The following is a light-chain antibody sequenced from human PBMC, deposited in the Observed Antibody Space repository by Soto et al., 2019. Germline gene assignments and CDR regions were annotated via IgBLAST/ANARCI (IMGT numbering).Light chain of an antibody. CDR3: MQALQTPYT. J-gene: IGKJ2*01. CDR2: LGS. Sequence: DIVMTQSPLSLPVTPGEPASISCRSSQSLLHSNGYKYLDWYLQKAGQSPQLLIYLGSNRASGVPDRFSGSGSGTDFTLKTSRVETEDVGVYYCMQALQTPYTFGQGTKLEIK. CDR1: QSLLHSNGYKY. V-gene: IGKV2-28*01.